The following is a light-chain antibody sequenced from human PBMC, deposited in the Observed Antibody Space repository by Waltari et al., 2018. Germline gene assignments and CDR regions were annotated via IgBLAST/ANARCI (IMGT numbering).Light chain of an antibody. J-gene: IGLJ3*02. CDR1: YSNIGHNS. CDR2: NNI. V-gene: IGLV1-44*01. Sequence: QSVLTQPPSASGTPGQRVTISCSGSYSNIGHNSVNWYQQVPGTAPKLLIYNNIRRPSGFPDRFSGSKSGTSASLSISGLQSEDEADYYCAAWDDSLNGVFGGGTKLTVL. CDR3: AAWDDSLNGV.